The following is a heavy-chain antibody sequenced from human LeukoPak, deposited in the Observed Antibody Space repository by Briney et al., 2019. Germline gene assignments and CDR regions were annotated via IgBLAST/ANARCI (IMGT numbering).Heavy chain of an antibody. CDR3: ARGPGIAAAGTFPDY. V-gene: IGHV1-18*04. CDR1: GYTFTGYY. D-gene: IGHD6-13*01. J-gene: IGHJ4*02. Sequence: GASVKVSCKASGYTFTGYYMHWVRQAPGQGLEWMGWISAYNGNTNYAQKLQGRVTMTTDTSTSTAYMELGSLRSDDTAVYYCARGPGIAAAGTFPDYWGQGTLVTVSS. CDR2: ISAYNGNT.